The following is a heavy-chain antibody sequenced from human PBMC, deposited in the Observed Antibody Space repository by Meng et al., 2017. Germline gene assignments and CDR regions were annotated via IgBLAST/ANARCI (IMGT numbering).Heavy chain of an antibody. CDR1: GFTFSSYG. J-gene: IGHJ1*01. CDR2: IWYDGSNK. Sequence: GGSLRLSCAASGFTFSSYGMHWVRQAPGKGLEWVAVIWYDGSNKYYADFVKGRFTISRDNSKNTLYLQMHSLRTEDTAVYYCARGRYYDMLTGPEYSQHWGQGTLVTVSS. D-gene: IGHD3-9*01. CDR3: ARGRYYDMLTGPEYSQH. V-gene: IGHV3-33*01.